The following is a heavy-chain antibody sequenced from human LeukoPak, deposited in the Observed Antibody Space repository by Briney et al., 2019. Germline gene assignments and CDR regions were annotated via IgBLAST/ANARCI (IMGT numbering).Heavy chain of an antibody. Sequence: PGKSLRLSCAASGFTFSIYPVHWVRQAPGKGLEWVAGISFDGSNQYYADSVKGRFSISRDSSKNMLYLHMTSLRVEDTAVYYCARDYKYAFDNWGQGTLVTVSS. CDR3: ARDYKYAFDN. V-gene: IGHV3-30*04. J-gene: IGHJ4*02. CDR2: ISFDGSNQ. D-gene: IGHD5-24*01. CDR1: GFTFSIYP.